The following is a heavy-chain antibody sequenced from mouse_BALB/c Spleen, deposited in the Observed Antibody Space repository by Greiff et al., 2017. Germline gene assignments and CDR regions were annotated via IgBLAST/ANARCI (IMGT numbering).Heavy chain of an antibody. D-gene: IGHD1-1*01. CDR3: ARGYYGSSYGFAY. CDR2: IWGDGST. Sequence: VQRVESGPGLVAPSQSLSITCTVSGFSLTGYGVNWVRQPPGKGLEWLGMIWGDGSTDYNSALKSRLSISKDNSKSQVFLKMNSLQTDDTARYYCARGYYGSSYGFAYWGQGTLVTVSA. V-gene: IGHV2-6-7*01. J-gene: IGHJ3*01. CDR1: GFSLTGYG.